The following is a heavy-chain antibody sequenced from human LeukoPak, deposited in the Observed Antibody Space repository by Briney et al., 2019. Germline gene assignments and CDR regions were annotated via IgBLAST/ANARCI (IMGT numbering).Heavy chain of an antibody. Sequence: TGGSLRLSCAASGFTFSSYAMSWVRQAPGKGLEWVSGISGSGGRTYYADSVKGRFTISRDNSKNTQNLQMNSLRAEDTAVYYCASGGSGGGAFDIWGQGTMVTVSS. CDR2: ISGSGGRT. J-gene: IGHJ3*02. CDR1: GFTFSSYA. D-gene: IGHD6-19*01. V-gene: IGHV3-23*01. CDR3: ASGGSGGGAFDI.